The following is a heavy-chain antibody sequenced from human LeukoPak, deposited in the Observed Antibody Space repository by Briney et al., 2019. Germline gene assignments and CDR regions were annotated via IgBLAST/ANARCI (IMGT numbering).Heavy chain of an antibody. D-gene: IGHD2-2*01. CDR1: GYTFTGYY. V-gene: IGHV1-2*02. J-gene: IGHJ4*02. Sequence: ASVKVSCKASGYTFTGYYMHRVRQAPGQGLEWMGWINPNSGGTNYAQKFQGRVTMTRDTSISTAYMELSRLRSDDTAVYYCARVVSRGAPYFDYWGQGTLVTVSS. CDR3: ARVVSRGAPYFDY. CDR2: INPNSGGT.